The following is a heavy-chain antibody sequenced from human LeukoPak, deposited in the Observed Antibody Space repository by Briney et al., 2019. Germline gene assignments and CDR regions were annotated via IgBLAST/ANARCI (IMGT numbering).Heavy chain of an antibody. V-gene: IGHV3-66*01. CDR3: AREESARRIHALHP. CDR2: IYSGGST. Sequence: GGSLRLSCAASGLTVSSNYMSWVRQAPGKGLEWVSIIYSGGSTYYADSVKGRFTISRDNSKNTLYLQMNTLRPEDTAVYYCAREESARRIHALHPWGQGTLVTVSA. D-gene: IGHD2-15*01. J-gene: IGHJ5*02. CDR1: GLTVSSNY.